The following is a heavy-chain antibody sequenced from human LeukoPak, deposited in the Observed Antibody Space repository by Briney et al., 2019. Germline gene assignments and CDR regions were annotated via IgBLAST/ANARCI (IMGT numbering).Heavy chain of an antibody. CDR2: INSDGTST. V-gene: IGHV3-74*01. J-gene: IGHJ4*02. Sequence: GGSLRLSCAASGFTFSSYWMHWVRQAPGKGLVWVSRINSDGTSTYYADSVKGRFTISRDNAKNTLYLQMNSLRAEDTAVYYCARGQGGYSSSWHDYWGQGTLVTVSS. CDR3: ARGQGGYSSSWHDY. D-gene: IGHD6-13*01. CDR1: GFTFSSYW.